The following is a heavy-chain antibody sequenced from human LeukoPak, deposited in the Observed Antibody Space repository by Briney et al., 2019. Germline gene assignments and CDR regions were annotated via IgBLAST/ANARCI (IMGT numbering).Heavy chain of an antibody. J-gene: IGHJ3*02. CDR2: ITSSGTTM. CDR1: GFTFRDSY. V-gene: IGHV3-11*04. D-gene: IGHD2-21*02. CDR3: AREVYFDGDSAMEGGFDI. Sequence: GGSLRLSCVASGFTFRDSYMNWIRQAPGKGLEWISYITSSGTTMYYADSVRGRFTISRDNAKNSLHLQMNSLRDEDTAVYYCAREVYFDGDSAMEGGFDIWGQGTMVTVSS.